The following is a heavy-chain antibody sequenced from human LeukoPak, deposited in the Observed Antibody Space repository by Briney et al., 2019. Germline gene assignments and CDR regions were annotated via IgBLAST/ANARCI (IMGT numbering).Heavy chain of an antibody. CDR3: ARDGNSIAVAGSEAYD. CDR2: IQQNGGGK. J-gene: IGHJ4*02. V-gene: IGHV3-7*01. CDR1: GVTFTTYW. D-gene: IGHD6-19*01. Sequence: GGSLRLSCVASGVTFTTYWMSWVRQAPGKGLEGVANIQQNGGGKHYVDSVKGRFTISRDNAKNSLYLQMNSLRAEDTAVYYCARDGNSIAVAGSEAYDWGQGTLVTVSS.